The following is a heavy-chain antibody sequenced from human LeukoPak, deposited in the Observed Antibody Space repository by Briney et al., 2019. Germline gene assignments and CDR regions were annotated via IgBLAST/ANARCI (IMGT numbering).Heavy chain of an antibody. CDR3: ARDSADYGDYDF. CDR2: INPSGGST. CDR1: GYTFTSYF. V-gene: IGHV1-46*01. D-gene: IGHD4-17*01. Sequence: ASVKVSCKASGYTFTSYFMHWVRQAPGQGLDWMGIINPSGGSTSYAQKFQGRVTMTRDTSTSTVYMELSSLRSEDTAVYYCARDSADYGDYDFWGQGTLVTVSS. J-gene: IGHJ4*02.